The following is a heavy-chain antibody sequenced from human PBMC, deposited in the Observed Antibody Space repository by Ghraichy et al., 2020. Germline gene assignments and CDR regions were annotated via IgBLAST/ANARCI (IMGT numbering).Heavy chain of an antibody. CDR2: ISGSGGST. D-gene: IGHD4-23*01. V-gene: IGHV3-23*01. CDR3: AKDRVSRAFPGKASFDY. Sequence: GGSLRLSCAASGFTFSNYAMSWVRQAPGKGLEWVSTISGSGGSTYYADSVKGRFTISRDNSKNTVDVEMNSLGAEDTAVYYCAKDRVSRAFPGKASFDYWGQGALITVSS. J-gene: IGHJ4*02. CDR1: GFTFSNYA.